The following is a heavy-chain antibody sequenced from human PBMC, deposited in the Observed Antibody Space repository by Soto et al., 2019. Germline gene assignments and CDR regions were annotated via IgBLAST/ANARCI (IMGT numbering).Heavy chain of an antibody. D-gene: IGHD5-12*01. CDR2: IIPLFGTA. CDR3: AINEGTDGYKFAY. Sequence: QVQLVQSGAEVKKPGSSVKVSCKASGGTFSTYDICWVRQAPGQGLEWMGGIIPLFGTANYAQKFQGRVTIIADESTRTAYMELRRLRSEDTAVYYCAINEGTDGYKFAYWVQGTLGTVST. V-gene: IGHV1-69*01. CDR1: GGTFSTYD. J-gene: IGHJ4*02.